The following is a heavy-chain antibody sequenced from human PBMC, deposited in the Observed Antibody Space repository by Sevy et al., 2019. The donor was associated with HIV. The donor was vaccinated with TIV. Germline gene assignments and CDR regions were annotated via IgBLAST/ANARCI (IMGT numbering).Heavy chain of an antibody. Sequence: GGSLRLSCAASGFTFNTHAMNWVRQAPGKGLEWVSVISGPGYGTNYADSVKGRFTISRDNSKNTLFLQMNSLRDDDTAVYYCAKALNPALESMLEVNLRSLKGFDVWGQGTMVTVS. D-gene: IGHD3-22*01. CDR2: ISGPGYGT. CDR3: AKALNPALESMLEVNLRSLKGFDV. J-gene: IGHJ3*01. CDR1: GFTFNTHA. V-gene: IGHV3-23*01.